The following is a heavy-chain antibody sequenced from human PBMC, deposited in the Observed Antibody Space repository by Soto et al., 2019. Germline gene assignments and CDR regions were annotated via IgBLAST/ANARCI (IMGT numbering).Heavy chain of an antibody. CDR2: IYHGGTT. J-gene: IGHJ4*01. CDR3: ARAHVMVVACSTFDY. V-gene: IGHV4-38-2*02. CDR1: GDSISSGSY. Sequence: SETPSLACTVCGDSISSGSYWGWIRQHPGKGPEWIASIYHGGTTFYNPSLKSRITISVDTSHNQFSLNLRSVTAADTAVYYCARAHVMVVACSTFDYWGHGTLVTVSS. D-gene: IGHD3-10*01.